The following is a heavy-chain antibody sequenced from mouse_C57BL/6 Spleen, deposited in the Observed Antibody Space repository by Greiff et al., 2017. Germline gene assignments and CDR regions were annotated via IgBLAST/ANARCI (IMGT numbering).Heavy chain of an antibody. CDR3: ARRAVTGPFDY. V-gene: IGHV1-69*01. CDR2: FDPSDSYT. CDR1: GYTFTSYW. J-gene: IGHJ2*01. D-gene: IGHD4-1*01. Sequence: VQLQQPGAELVMPGASVKLSCKASGYTFTSYWMHWVKQRPGQGLEWIGEFDPSDSYTNYNQKFKGKSTLTVDKSSSTAYMQLSSLSSEDSAVYSCARRAVTGPFDYWGQGTTLTVSS.